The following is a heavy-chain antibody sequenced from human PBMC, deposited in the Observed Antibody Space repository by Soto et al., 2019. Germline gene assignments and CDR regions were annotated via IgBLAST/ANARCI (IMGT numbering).Heavy chain of an antibody. CDR2: ISAYNGNT. CDR1: GYAFTSYG. CDR3: ARTDAHIATNYSYGMDV. J-gene: IGHJ6*02. Sequence: ASLNRDCKTAGYAFTSYGSSWWRKTHGQGLEWMGWISAYNGNTNYAQKLQGRVTMTTDTSTSTAYMELRSLRSDDTAVYYCARTDAHIATNYSYGMDVCGQGTTVTVSS. V-gene: IGHV1-18*04. D-gene: IGHD6-13*01.